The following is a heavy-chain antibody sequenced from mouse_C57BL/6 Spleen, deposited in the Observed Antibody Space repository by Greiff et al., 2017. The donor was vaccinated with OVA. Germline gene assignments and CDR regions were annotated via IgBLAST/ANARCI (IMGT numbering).Heavy chain of an antibody. Sequence: QVQLQQPGAELVRPGSSVKLSCKASGYTFTSYWMHWVKQRPIQGLEWIGNIDPSDSETHYNQKFKDKATLTVDKSSSTAYMQLISLTSEDSAVYYCARDDGYWDYWGQGTTLTVSS. CDR1: GYTFTSYW. D-gene: IGHD2-3*01. V-gene: IGHV1-52*01. CDR2: IDPSDSET. J-gene: IGHJ2*01. CDR3: ARDDGYWDY.